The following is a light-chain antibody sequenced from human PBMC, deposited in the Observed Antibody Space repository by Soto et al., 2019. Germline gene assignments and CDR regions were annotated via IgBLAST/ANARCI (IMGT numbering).Light chain of an antibody. J-gene: IGLJ2*01. CDR3: AAWDDSLNGVV. V-gene: IGLV1-44*01. Sequence: QTVVTQPPSASGTPGQRITISCSGTSSNIGKNTVNWYQQLPGTAPKLLLYSYNQRPSGVPDRFSGSKSGTSASLAISGLQSEDEADYYCAAWDDSLNGVVFGGGTKLTVL. CDR2: SYN. CDR1: SSNIGKNT.